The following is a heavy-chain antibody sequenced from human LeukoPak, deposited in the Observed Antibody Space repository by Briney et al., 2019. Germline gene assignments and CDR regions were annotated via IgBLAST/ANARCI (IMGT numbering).Heavy chain of an antibody. CDR1: GYTFTSYY. CDR2: INPSGGST. V-gene: IGHV1-46*01. D-gene: IGHD5-18*01. J-gene: IGHJ4*02. CDR3: ARHGYAEYYFDY. Sequence: ASVKVSCKASGYTFTSYYMHWVRQAPGQGLEWMGVINPSGGSTSYAQKFQGRVTMTRDTSTSTVYMELSSLRSEDTAVYYCARHGYAEYYFDYWGQGTLVTVSS.